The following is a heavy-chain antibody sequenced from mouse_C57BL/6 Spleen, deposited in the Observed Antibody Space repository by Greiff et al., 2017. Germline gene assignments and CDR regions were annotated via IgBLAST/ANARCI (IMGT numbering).Heavy chain of an antibody. V-gene: IGHV1-26*01. D-gene: IGHD2-4*01. CDR2: INPNNGGT. J-gene: IGHJ3*01. CDR3: ASGGYDYDPCAY. Sequence: EVQLQQSGPELVKPGASVKISCKASGYTFTDYYMNWVKQSHGKSLEWIGDINPNNGGTSYNQKFKGKATLTVDTSSSTAYMELRSLTSEDSAVYYCASGGYDYDPCAYWGQGTLVTVSA. CDR1: GYTFTDYY.